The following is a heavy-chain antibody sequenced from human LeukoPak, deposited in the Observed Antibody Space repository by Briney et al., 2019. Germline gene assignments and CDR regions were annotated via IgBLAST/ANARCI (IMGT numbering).Heavy chain of an antibody. V-gene: IGHV3-7*01. CDR1: GFSFSTYG. Sequence: GGSLRLSCVASGFSFSTYGLHWVRQAPGKGLEWVATIKEDGSAKYYVDSVRGRFSISRDNAKNSLYLQMNSLSAEDTAVYYCARNSNFDTHDYWGQGTLVTVSS. CDR2: IKEDGSAK. CDR3: ARNSNFDTHDY. D-gene: IGHD3-22*01. J-gene: IGHJ4*02.